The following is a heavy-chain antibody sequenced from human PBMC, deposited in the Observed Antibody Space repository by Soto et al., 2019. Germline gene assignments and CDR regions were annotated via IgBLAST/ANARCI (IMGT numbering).Heavy chain of an antibody. CDR3: SGFSRVAAARDAFDI. J-gene: IGHJ3*02. Sequence: ASVKVSCKVSGYTLTELSMHWVRQAPGKGLEWMGGVDPEDGETIYAQKFQGRVTMTEDTSTGTAYMELSSLGSEDTAGYYCSGFSRVAAARDAFDIWGQGTMVTVSS. V-gene: IGHV1-24*01. CDR1: GYTLTELS. D-gene: IGHD2-2*01. CDR2: VDPEDGET.